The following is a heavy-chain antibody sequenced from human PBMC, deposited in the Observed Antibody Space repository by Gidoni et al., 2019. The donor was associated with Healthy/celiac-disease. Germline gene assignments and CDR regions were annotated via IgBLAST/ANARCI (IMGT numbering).Heavy chain of an antibody. D-gene: IGHD2-21*02. Sequence: QVQLVQSGAEVKKPGASVKVSCKASGYTFTSYYMHWVRQAPGQGLEWMGIINPSGGSTSYAQKFQGRVTMTRDTSTSTVYMELSSLRCEDTAVYYCAREVVTAGGAFDIWGQGTMVTVSS. CDR3: AREVVTAGGAFDI. J-gene: IGHJ3*02. V-gene: IGHV1-46*01. CDR2: INPSGGST. CDR1: GYTFTSYY.